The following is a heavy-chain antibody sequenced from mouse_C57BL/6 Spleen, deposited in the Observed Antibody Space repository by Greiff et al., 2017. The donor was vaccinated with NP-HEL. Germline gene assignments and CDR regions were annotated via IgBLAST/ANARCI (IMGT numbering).Heavy chain of an antibody. V-gene: IGHV1-15*01. J-gene: IGHJ2*01. D-gene: IGHD2-1*01. Sequence: VKVVESGAELVRPGASVTLSCKASGYTFTDYEMHWVKQTPVHGLEWIGAIDPETGGTAYNQKFKGKAILTADKSSSTAYMELRSLTSEDSAVYYCTRGGNGNWPDYWGQGTTLTVSS. CDR1: GYTFTDYE. CDR2: IDPETGGT. CDR3: TRGGNGNWPDY.